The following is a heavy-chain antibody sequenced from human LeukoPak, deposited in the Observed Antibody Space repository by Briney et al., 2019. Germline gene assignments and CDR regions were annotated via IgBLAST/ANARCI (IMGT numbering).Heavy chain of an antibody. CDR1: GGSISTYY. V-gene: IGHV4-59*08. CDR3: ARTLKATVTNPVNWFDP. D-gene: IGHD4-17*01. CDR2: IYYSGST. Sequence: PSETLSLTCTVSGGSISTYYWSWIRQPPGKGLEWIGYIYYSGSTNYNPSLKSRVTISVDTSKNHFSLKLNSVTAADTAVYYCARTLKATVTNPVNWFDPWGQGTLVIVSS. J-gene: IGHJ5*02.